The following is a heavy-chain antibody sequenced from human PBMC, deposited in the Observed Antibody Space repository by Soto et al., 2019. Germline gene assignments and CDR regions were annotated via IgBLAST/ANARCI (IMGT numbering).Heavy chain of an antibody. CDR2: IYYSGST. D-gene: IGHD5-18*01. J-gene: IGHJ4*02. Sequence: SETLSLTCTVSGGSISSGGYYWSWIRQHPGKGLEWIGYIYYSGSTYYNPSLKSRVTISVDTSKNQFSLKLSSVTAADTAVYYCARGGTAAMVTSFDYWGQGTLVTVSS. CDR1: GGSISSGGYY. V-gene: IGHV4-31*03. CDR3: ARGGTAAMVTSFDY.